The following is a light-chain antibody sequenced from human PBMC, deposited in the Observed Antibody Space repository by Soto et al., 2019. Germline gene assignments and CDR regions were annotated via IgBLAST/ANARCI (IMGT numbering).Light chain of an antibody. CDR1: RSVGKY. CDR3: QQRDDWPIT. V-gene: IGKV3-11*01. CDR2: DAT. J-gene: IGKJ5*01. Sequence: EIVLTQSPATLSLSPGERATLSCRASRSVGKYLAWYQQKPGQAPRLLIHDATNRATDIPARFSGSGSGTDFTLPIGSREVEDFAVYYCQQRDDWPITFGQGTRLDI.